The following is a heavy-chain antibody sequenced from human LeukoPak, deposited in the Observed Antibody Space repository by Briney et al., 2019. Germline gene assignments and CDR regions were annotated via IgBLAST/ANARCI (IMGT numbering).Heavy chain of an antibody. CDR2: IIPIFGTA. Sequence: ASVKVSCKASGGTFSSYAISWVRQAPGQGLEWMGGIIPIFGTANYAQKFQGRVTITADKSTSTAYMELSSLRSEDTAVYYCARDDYYGSGSYYNRQNPFDYWGQGTLVTVSS. CDR1: GGTFSSYA. J-gene: IGHJ4*02. D-gene: IGHD3-10*01. CDR3: ARDDYYGSGSYYNRQNPFDY. V-gene: IGHV1-69*06.